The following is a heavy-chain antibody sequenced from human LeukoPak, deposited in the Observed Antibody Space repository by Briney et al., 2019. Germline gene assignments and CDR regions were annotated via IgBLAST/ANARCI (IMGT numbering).Heavy chain of an antibody. Sequence: GGSLRLSCGASGVTFSDSYMSWIRQAPGKGLEWVSYISSSGGTMYYADSVKGRFTISRDNAKNSLYLQMNSLRAEDTAVYYCARSPQSGSGWYDYFDYWGQGTLVTVSS. CDR2: ISSSGGTM. D-gene: IGHD6-19*01. CDR1: GVTFSDSY. CDR3: ARSPQSGSGWYDYFDY. J-gene: IGHJ4*02. V-gene: IGHV3-11*01.